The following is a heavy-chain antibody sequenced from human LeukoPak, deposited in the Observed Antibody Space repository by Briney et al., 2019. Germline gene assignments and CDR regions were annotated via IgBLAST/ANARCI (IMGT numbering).Heavy chain of an antibody. D-gene: IGHD2-2*01. CDR3: AKVTTDCSSTSCFLPYAFDF. J-gene: IGHJ3*01. V-gene: IGHV3-23*01. CDR1: GFTFNISA. CDR2: ISASGSGT. Sequence: GGSLRLSCGASGFTFNISAINWVRQSPGRGLEWVSSISASGSGTFYADSVKGRFAISRDNSRNMVFLLMNTLRAEDTAIYYCAKVTTDCSSTSCFLPYAFDFWGQGTMVAVSS.